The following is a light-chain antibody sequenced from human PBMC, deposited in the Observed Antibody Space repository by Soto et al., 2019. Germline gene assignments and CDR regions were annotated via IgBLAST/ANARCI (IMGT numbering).Light chain of an antibody. V-gene: IGKV3-20*01. Sequence: EIVLTQSPGTLSLSPGERATLSCRASQSVTSSYLGWYQQKPGQAPRLLIYAASSRATGIPDRFSGSGSGTDFTLTISRLEPEDFAVYYCQHYGNSPPGTFGQGTKVEIK. CDR3: QHYGNSPPGT. CDR2: AAS. CDR1: QSVTSSY. J-gene: IGKJ1*01.